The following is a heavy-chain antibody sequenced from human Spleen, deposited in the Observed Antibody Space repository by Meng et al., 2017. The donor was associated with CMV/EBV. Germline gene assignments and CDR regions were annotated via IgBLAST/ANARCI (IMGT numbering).Heavy chain of an antibody. CDR2: INHSGST. J-gene: IGHJ4*02. V-gene: IGHV4-34*01. D-gene: IGHD3-3*01. CDR1: GGSFSGYY. Sequence: QGQLQQWGEGLLKPSETLSLTCAVYGGSFSGYYWSWIRQPPGKGLEWIGEINHSGSTNYNPSLKSRVTISVDTSKNQFSLKLSSVTAADTAVYYCARVDFWRAQGYWGQGTLVTVSS. CDR3: ARVDFWRAQGY.